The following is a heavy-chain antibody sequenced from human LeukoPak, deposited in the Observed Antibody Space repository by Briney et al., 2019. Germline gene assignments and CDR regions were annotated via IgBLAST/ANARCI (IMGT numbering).Heavy chain of an antibody. Sequence: ASVKVSCKASGYTFTTYYMPWVRQAPGQGREWMGVINPSGASTSYAQKFQGRVTMTRDTSTSTVYMELSSLRSEDTAVYYCARGGFVIVPAAISWFDPWGQGTLVTVSS. CDR2: INPSGAST. J-gene: IGHJ5*02. CDR3: ARGGFVIVPAAISWFDP. V-gene: IGHV1-46*01. CDR1: GYTFTTYY. D-gene: IGHD2-2*02.